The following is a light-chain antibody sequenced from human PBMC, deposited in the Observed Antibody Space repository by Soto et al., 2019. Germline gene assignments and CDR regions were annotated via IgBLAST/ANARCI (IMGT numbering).Light chain of an antibody. J-gene: IGKJ5*01. V-gene: IGKV1-39*01. CDR3: QQRYKMTS. CDR1: RNVSIY. CDR2: ATS. Sequence: EIPLTQSPSSLAASVGDRLTLTCRASRNVSIYLNWYQHKPGKGPTLLIHATSNLQIGVPSRFSGSGSGTEFTLTISSLEPEDFGTYYCQQRYKMTSFGQGTRLVIK.